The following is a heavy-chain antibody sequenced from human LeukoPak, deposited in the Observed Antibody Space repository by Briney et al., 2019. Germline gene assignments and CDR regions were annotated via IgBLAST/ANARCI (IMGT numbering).Heavy chain of an antibody. Sequence: PGGSLRLSCAASGFIISDYWMNWVRQVPGKGLEWVANIKEDGSVQDYVDSVRGRFTISRDNAKNSVYLQMNSLRVEDTAVYYCASRESSMARSHWGQGTLVTVSS. J-gene: IGHJ4*02. CDR3: ASRESSMARSH. CDR2: IKEDGSVQ. D-gene: IGHD3-10*01. CDR1: GFIISDYW. V-gene: IGHV3-7*01.